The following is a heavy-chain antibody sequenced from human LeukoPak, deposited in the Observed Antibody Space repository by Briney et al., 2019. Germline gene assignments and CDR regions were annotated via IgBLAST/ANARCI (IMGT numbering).Heavy chain of an antibody. Sequence: GGSLRLSCAASGFTFSSYAMSWVRQAPGKGLEWVSAISGSGGNTYFADSVKGRFTISRDNSKNTLYLQMNSLRAEDTAVYNCARDTYYDSYAEYFQHWGQGTLVTVSS. V-gene: IGHV3-23*01. CDR3: ARDTYYDSYAEYFQH. CDR2: ISGSGGNT. J-gene: IGHJ1*01. D-gene: IGHD3-22*01. CDR1: GFTFSSYA.